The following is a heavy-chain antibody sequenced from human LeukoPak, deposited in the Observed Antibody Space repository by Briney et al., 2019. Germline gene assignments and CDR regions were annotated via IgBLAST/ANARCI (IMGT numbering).Heavy chain of an antibody. CDR1: GYTFTSYG. V-gene: IGHV1-18*01. CDR3: ARVGGHDYGGQGFGY. CDR2: ISAYNGNT. J-gene: IGHJ4*02. D-gene: IGHD4-23*01. Sequence: ASVKVSCKASGYTFTSYGISWVRQAPGQGLEWMGWISAYNGNTNYAQKLQGRVTMTTDTSTSTAYMELRSLRSDDTAVYHCARVGGHDYGGQGFGYWGQGTLVTVSS.